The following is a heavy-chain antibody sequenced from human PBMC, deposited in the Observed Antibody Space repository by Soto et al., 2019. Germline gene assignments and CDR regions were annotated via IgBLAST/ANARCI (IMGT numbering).Heavy chain of an antibody. V-gene: IGHV5-51*01. Sequence: PGESLKISCKGSGYSFTSYWIGWVRQMPGKGLEWMGIIYPGDSDTRYSPSFQGQVTISADKSISTAYLQWSSLKASDTAMYYCARPIAVAGSNEYYFDYWGQGPLVTVS. CDR2: IYPGDSDT. CDR3: ARPIAVAGSNEYYFDY. D-gene: IGHD6-19*01. CDR1: GYSFTSYW. J-gene: IGHJ4*02.